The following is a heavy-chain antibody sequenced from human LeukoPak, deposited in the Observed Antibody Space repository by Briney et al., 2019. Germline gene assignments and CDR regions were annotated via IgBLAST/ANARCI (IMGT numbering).Heavy chain of an antibody. CDR3: ARDGGSGSYYFDY. CDR1: GFTVSSNY. V-gene: IGHV3-53*01. J-gene: IGHJ4*02. Sequence: GGSLRLSCAASGFTVSSNYMSWVRQAPGKGLEWVSVTYSGGSTYYADSVKGRFTISRDNSKNTLYLQMNSLRAEDTAVYYCARDGGSGSYYFDYWGQGTLVTVSS. CDR2: TYSGGST. D-gene: IGHD1-26*01.